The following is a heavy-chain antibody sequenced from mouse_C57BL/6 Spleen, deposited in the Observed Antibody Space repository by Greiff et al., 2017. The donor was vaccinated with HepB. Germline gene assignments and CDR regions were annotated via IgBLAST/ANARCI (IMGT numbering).Heavy chain of an antibody. CDR1: GFTFSDYG. V-gene: IGHV5-17*01. Sequence: EVQVVESGGGLVKPGGSLKLSCAASGFTFSDYGMHWVRQAPEKGLEWVAYISSGSSTIYYADTVKGRFTISRDNAKNTLFLQMTSLRSEDTAMYYCATYYYGSHWYFDVWGTGTTVTVSS. D-gene: IGHD1-1*01. CDR2: ISSGSSTI. J-gene: IGHJ1*03. CDR3: ATYYYGSHWYFDV.